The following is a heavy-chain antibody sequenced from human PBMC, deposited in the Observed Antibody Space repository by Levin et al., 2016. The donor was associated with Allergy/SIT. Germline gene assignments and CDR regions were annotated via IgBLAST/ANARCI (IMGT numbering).Heavy chain of an antibody. J-gene: IGHJ4*02. D-gene: IGHD5-18*01. CDR3: ARDGDTPLDY. CDR1: GFTFSSYA. V-gene: IGHV3-30-3*01. CDR2: ISYDGSNK. Sequence: GESLKISCAASGFTFSSYAMHWVRQAPGKGLEWVAVISYDGSNKYYADSVKGRFTISRDNSKNTLYLQMNSLRAEDTAVYYCARDGDTPLDYWGQGTLVTVSS.